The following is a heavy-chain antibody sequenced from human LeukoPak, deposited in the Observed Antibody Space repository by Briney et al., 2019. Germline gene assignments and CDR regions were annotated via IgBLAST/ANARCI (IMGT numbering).Heavy chain of an antibody. CDR3: ARDRDSGGYFDS. J-gene: IGHJ4*02. CDR2: ITPSGSST. Sequence: GASVKLSCTASGYTFTSYYMRWVRQTPGQGHEYMGVITPSGSSTSYAQKFQGRVTMTRDMSTSTVYMELSSRRAEDTAVYYCARDRDSGGYFDSWGQGTLVTVSS. V-gene: IGHV1-46*01. D-gene: IGHD1-26*01. CDR1: GYTFTSYY.